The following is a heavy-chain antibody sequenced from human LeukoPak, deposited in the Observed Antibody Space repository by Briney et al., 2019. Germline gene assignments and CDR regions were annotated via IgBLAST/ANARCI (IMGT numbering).Heavy chain of an antibody. Sequence: PSETLSLTCAVYGGSFSGYYWSWIRQPPGKGLEWIGEINHSGSTNYNPSLKSRVTISVDTSKNQFSLKLSSVTAADTAVYYCARSNPRSSGYYGYWGQGTLVTVSS. CDR2: INHSGST. J-gene: IGHJ4*02. CDR1: GGSFSGYY. CDR3: ARSNPRSSGYYGY. D-gene: IGHD3-22*01. V-gene: IGHV4-34*01.